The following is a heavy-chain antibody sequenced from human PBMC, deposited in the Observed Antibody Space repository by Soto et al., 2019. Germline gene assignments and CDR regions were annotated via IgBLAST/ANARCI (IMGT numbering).Heavy chain of an antibody. D-gene: IGHD2-15*01. CDR2: INTYNGAT. Sequence: ASVKVSCKASGYTLTTYGITWVRQAPGQGLEWVGWINTYNGATKYAQNLQGRVTMTTDTSTSTAFMELRSLRSDGTAVYFCARYCSGGSCHRGVPDYWGQGTLVTVSS. V-gene: IGHV1-18*01. J-gene: IGHJ4*02. CDR3: ARYCSGGSCHRGVPDY. CDR1: GYTLTTYG.